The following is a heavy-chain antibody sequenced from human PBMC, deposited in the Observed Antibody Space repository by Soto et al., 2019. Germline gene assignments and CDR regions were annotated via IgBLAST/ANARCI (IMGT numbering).Heavy chain of an antibody. D-gene: IGHD6-19*01. J-gene: IGHJ4*02. CDR1: GGSITRNDHY. CDR3: AILGSSGCYQCSYFDY. Sequence: QLPLQESGPGLVRPSETLSLICTVSGGSITRNDHYWGWIRQSPGKGMERIGDIKSSGGTNSNLSLKIPVSMSVETSKNQFSLKMNSVTAADTAVYYSAILGSSGCYQCSYFDYWGQATLVTVSS. V-gene: IGHV4-39*01. CDR2: IKSSGGT.